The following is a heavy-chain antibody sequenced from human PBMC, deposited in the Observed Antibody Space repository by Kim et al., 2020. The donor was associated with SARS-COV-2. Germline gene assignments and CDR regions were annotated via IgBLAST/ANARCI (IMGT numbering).Heavy chain of an antibody. J-gene: IGHJ6*02. V-gene: IGHV3-30*04. CDR3: ARVGRGSGWFSYYYYGMDV. D-gene: IGHD6-19*01. Sequence: GGSLRLSCAASGFTFSIYAMHWVRQAPGKGLEWVAVISYDGSNKYYADSVKGRFTISRDNSKNTLYLQMNSLRAEDTAVYYCARVGRGSGWFSYYYYGMDVWGQGTTVTVSS. CDR2: ISYDGSNK. CDR1: GFTFSIYA.